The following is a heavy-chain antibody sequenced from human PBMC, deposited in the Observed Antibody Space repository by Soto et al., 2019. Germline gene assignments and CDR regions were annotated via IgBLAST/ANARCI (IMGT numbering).Heavy chain of an antibody. CDR1: GFTFSSYG. J-gene: IGHJ4*02. CDR3: SKSHYYGETYYFDY. V-gene: IGHV3-30*18. Sequence: GGSLRLSCAASGFTFSSYGMHWVRQAPGKGLEWVAVISYDGSNKYYADSVKGRFTISRDNSKNTLYLEMNSLRAEDTAVYYCSKSHYYGETYYFDYWGQGTLVTVSS. CDR2: ISYDGSNK. D-gene: IGHD3-22*01.